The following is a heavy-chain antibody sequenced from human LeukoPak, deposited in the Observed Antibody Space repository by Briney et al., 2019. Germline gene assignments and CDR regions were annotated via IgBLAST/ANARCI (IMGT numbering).Heavy chain of an antibody. V-gene: IGHV4-39*07. J-gene: IGHJ6*02. CDR3: ARWWVRGVIPYYYYGMDV. CDR1: GGSISSSSYY. D-gene: IGHD3-10*01. CDR2: IYYSGST. Sequence: PSETLSLTCTVSGGSISSSSYYWGWIRQPPGKGLEWIGSIYYSGSTYYNPSLKSRVTISVDTSKNQFSLKLSSVTAADTAVYYCARWWVRGVIPYYYYGMDVWGQGTTVTVSS.